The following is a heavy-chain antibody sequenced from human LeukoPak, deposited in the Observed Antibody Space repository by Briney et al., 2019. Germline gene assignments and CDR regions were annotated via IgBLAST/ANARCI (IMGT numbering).Heavy chain of an antibody. CDR1: GFTFKTYS. V-gene: IGHV3-66*02. Sequence: GGSLRLSCAASGFTFKTYSMNWVRQAPGKGLEWVSVIYSGGSTYYADSVKGRFTISRDNSKNTLYLQMNSLRAEDTAVYYCARGNGDFISWGQGTLVTVSS. CDR2: IYSGGST. J-gene: IGHJ4*02. CDR3: ARGNGDFIS. D-gene: IGHD1-1*01.